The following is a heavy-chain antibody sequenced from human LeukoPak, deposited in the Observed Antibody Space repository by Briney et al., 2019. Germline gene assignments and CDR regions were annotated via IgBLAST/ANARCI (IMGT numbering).Heavy chain of an antibody. V-gene: IGHV3-7*01. Sequence: GGSLRLSCAASGFTFSSYWMSWVRQAPGKGLEWVANIKQDGSEKYYVDSVKGRSTISRDNAKNSLYLQMNSLRAEDTAVYYCAREFLEWSFDYWGQGTLVTVSS. CDR1: GFTFSSYW. CDR3: AREFLEWSFDY. J-gene: IGHJ4*02. CDR2: IKQDGSEK. D-gene: IGHD3-3*01.